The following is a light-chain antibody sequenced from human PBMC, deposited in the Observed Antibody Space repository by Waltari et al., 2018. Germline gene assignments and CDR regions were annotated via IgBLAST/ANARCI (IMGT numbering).Light chain of an antibody. CDR1: IALNVGSSR. J-gene: IGLJ1*01. CDR3: MIWHSRAYV. CDR2: YKSDSDK. Sequence: QAVLTQPSSLSASPGASASLTCPLGIALNVGSSRIAWYQQKPGSPPQSLLNYKSDSDKEQGSGVPSRFSGSKDASANAGILVISGLQSEDEADYYCMIWHSRAYVFGTGTKVSVL. V-gene: IGLV5-45*02.